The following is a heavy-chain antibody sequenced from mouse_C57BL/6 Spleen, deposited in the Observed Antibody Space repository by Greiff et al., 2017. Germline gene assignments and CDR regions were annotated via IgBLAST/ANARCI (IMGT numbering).Heavy chain of an antibody. V-gene: IGHV1-53*01. CDR3: ARQPGYWYYDV. J-gene: IGHJ1*03. CDR2: INPSNGCT. Sequence: QVQLQQPGTELVKPGASVTLSCKASGYTFTSYWLHWVTQRPGQGLEWIGNINPSNGCTNYNENFKSKATLTVDKSSSTAYMQLSSLTAEDSEVDYCARQPGYWYYDVWGTGTTVTVSS. CDR1: GYTFTSYW. D-gene: IGHD6-1*01.